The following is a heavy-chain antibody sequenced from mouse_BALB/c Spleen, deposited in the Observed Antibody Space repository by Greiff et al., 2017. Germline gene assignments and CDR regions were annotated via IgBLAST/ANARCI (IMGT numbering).Heavy chain of an antibody. Sequence: EVKLQESGGGLVKPGGSLRLSCAASGFTFSDYYMYWVRQTPEKRLEWVATISGGGSYTYYPDSVKGRFTISRDNAKNNLYLQMSSLKSEDTAMYYCARGGYYFDYWGQGTTLTVSS. J-gene: IGHJ2*01. CDR3: ARGGYYFDY. CDR2: ISGGGSYT. CDR1: GFTFSDYY. V-gene: IGHV5-4*02.